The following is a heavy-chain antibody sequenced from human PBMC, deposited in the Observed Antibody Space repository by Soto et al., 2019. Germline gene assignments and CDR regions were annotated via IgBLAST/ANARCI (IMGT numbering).Heavy chain of an antibody. CDR1: GGTFSSYA. D-gene: IGHD6-19*01. Sequence: QVQLVQSGAEVKKPGSSVKVSCKASGGTFSSYAISWVRQAPGQGLEWMGGIIPIFGTANYAQKFQGSVTISVDESTSTADMELSSIRAASTAVYDGARVRSSGPRGYFDLWGRGTLVTVSS. CDR3: ARVRSSGPRGYFDL. CDR2: IIPIFGTA. V-gene: IGHV1-69*12. J-gene: IGHJ2*01.